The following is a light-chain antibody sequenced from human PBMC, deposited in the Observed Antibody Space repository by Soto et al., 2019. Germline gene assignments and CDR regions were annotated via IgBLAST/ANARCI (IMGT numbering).Light chain of an antibody. J-gene: IGKJ2*03. CDR2: DAS. Sequence: EVVMTQSPATLSVSPGERATLSCRASQSVSINVAWYQQNPGQAPRLLIYDASTRTSDIPARFSGSGSGTEFTLSIISLQFEDFVVYYCQQYYNWPLYSFGLGTKLEIK. CDR1: QSVSIN. V-gene: IGKV3-15*01. CDR3: QQYYNWPLYS.